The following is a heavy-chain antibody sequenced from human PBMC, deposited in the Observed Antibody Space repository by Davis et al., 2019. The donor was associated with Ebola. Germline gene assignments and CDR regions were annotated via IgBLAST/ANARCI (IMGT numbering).Heavy chain of an antibody. D-gene: IGHD2-15*01. CDR3: AREGKGYCSGGSCYRRRDYYYYGMDV. CDR2: IIPIFGTA. Sequence: SVKVSCKASGGTFSSYAISWVRQAPGQGLEWMGGIIPIFGTANYAQKFQGRVTITADESTSTAYMELSSLRSEDTAVYYCAREGKGYCSGGSCYRRRDYYYYGMDVWGQGTTVTVSS. V-gene: IGHV1-69*13. J-gene: IGHJ6*02. CDR1: GGTFSSYA.